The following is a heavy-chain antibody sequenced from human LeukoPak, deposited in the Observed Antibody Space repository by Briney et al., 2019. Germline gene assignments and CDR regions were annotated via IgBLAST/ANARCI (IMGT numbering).Heavy chain of an antibody. CDR1: GYTFTGYY. D-gene: IGHD3-10*01. CDR3: ARVGNYGSGSYLLY. Sequence: ASVKVSCKASGYTFTGYYMHWVRQAPGQGLEWMGWINPNSGGTNYVQKFQGRVTMTRDTSISTAYMELSRLRSDDTAVYYCARVGNYGSGSYLLYWGQGTLVTVSS. J-gene: IGHJ4*02. V-gene: IGHV1-2*02. CDR2: INPNSGGT.